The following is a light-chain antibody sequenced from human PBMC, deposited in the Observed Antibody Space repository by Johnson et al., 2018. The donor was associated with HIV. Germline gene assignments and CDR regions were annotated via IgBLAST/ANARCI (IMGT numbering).Light chain of an antibody. V-gene: IGLV1-51*02. Sequence: HSVLTQPPSVSAAPGKKVTISCSGSSSDMGHYAVSWYQELPGTAPKLLIYENNKRPSGIPDRFSGSKSGTSATLGITGLQTGDEAGYSCGTWDSSLSEGVFGTGTKVTVL. CDR2: ENN. CDR1: SSDMGHYA. CDR3: GTWDSSLSEGV. J-gene: IGLJ1*01.